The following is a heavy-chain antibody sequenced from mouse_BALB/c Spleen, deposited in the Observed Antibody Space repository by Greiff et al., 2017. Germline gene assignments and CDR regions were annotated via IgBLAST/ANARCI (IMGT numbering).Heavy chain of an antibody. CDR2: SRNKANDYTT. V-gene: IGHV7-1*02. Sequence: DVKLVESGGGLVQPGGSLRLSCATSGFTFSDFYMEWVRQPPGKRLEWIAASRNKANDYTTEYSASVKGRFIVSRDTSQSILYLQMNALRAEDTAIYYCARDHYDYAMDYWGQGTSVTVSS. D-gene: IGHD1-2*01. CDR1: GFTFSDFY. J-gene: IGHJ4*01. CDR3: ARDHYDYAMDY.